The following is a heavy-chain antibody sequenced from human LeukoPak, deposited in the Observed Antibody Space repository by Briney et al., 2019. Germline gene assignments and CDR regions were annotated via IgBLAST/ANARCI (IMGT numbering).Heavy chain of an antibody. CDR1: GYSISSGYY. CDR2: IYHSGST. J-gene: IGHJ1*01. D-gene: IGHD1-26*01. CDR3: ARSIVGAPEYFQH. Sequence: PSETLSLTCTVSGYSISSGYYWGWIRQPPGKGLEWIGTIYHSGSTYFNPSLKSRVTISVDTSKNQFSLKLSSVTAADTAVYYCARSIVGAPEYFQHWGQGTLVTVSS. V-gene: IGHV4-38-2*02.